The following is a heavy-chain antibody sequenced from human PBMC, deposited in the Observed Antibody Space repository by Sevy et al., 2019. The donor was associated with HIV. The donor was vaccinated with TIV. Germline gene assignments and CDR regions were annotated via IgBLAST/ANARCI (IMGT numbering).Heavy chain of an antibody. CDR2: INWNGGSK. J-gene: IGHJ4*02. D-gene: IGHD3-22*01. V-gene: IGHV3-20*04. CDR1: GFTFDDYG. Sequence: GGSLRLSCAASGFTFDDYGMSWVRQAPGKGLEWVSGINWNGGSKGYADSVKGRFTISRDNAKNSLYLQMNSLRAEDTALYYCARWAPLYYDSSGYYYYFDYWGQGTLVTVSS. CDR3: ARWAPLYYDSSGYYYYFDY.